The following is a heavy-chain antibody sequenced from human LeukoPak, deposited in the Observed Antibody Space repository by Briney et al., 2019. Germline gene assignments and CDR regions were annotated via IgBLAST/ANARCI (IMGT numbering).Heavy chain of an antibody. CDR2: ISAYNGNT. CDR3: TREVFDNSGSNSDY. Sequence: ASVKVSCETSGYTFTNFGISWVRQAPGQGLEWMGWISAYNGNTNYAQKLQGRVTMTTDTSTSTAYMELRSLTSDDTAVYYCTREVFDNSGSNSDYWGQGTLVTVSS. J-gene: IGHJ4*02. V-gene: IGHV1-18*01. D-gene: IGHD3-22*01. CDR1: GYTFTNFG.